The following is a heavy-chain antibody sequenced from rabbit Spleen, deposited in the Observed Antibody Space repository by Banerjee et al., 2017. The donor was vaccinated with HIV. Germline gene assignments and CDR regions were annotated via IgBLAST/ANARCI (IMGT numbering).Heavy chain of an antibody. CDR3: ARDSGSSFSSYGLDL. CDR1: GFSFSNKYY. D-gene: IGHD8-1*01. CDR2: IDSSSSDFT. V-gene: IGHV1S45*01. J-gene: IGHJ6*01. Sequence: QQQLAESGGGLVKPEGSLTLTCTVSGFSFSNKYYMSWGRQAPGKGLEWIACIDSSSSDFTYFATWAKGRFTISKTSSTTVTLQMTSLTAAATATYFCARDSGSSFSSYGLDLWGQGTLVTVS.